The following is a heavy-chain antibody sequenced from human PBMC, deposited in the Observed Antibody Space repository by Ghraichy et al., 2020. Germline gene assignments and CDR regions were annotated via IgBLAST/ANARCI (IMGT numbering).Heavy chain of an antibody. Sequence: SETLSLTCTVSSGSISNENYYYNWIRQPAGKGLEWIGRIYFRGTTNYEPSLKNRVTISLDTSKNQFSLEMTSVTAADTAIYCCARGGSSIFDPVDLWGQGTLVTVSP. CDR2: IYFRGTT. V-gene: IGHV4-61*02. D-gene: IGHD3-3*02. CDR3: ARGGSSIFDPVDL. J-gene: IGHJ5*02. CDR1: SGSISNENYY.